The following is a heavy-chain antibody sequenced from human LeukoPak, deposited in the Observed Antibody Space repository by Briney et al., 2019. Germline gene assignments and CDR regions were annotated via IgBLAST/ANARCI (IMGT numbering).Heavy chain of an antibody. CDR3: ARDLTHDAFDI. CDR1: GYTFTSYA. V-gene: IGHV1-3*01. CDR2: INAGNGNT. D-gene: IGHD1-14*01. Sequence: ASVKVSCKASGYTFTSYAMHWVRQAPGQRLEWMGWINAGNGNTKYLQKFQGRVTITRDTSASTAYMELSSLRSEDTAVYYCARDLTHDAFDIWGQGTMVTVSS. J-gene: IGHJ3*02.